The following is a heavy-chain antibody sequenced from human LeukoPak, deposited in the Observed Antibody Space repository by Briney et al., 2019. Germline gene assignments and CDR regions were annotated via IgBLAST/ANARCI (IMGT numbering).Heavy chain of an antibody. CDR1: GFTFSNSA. CDR3: ARNTAGAFDI. J-gene: IGHJ3*02. CDR2: INNVASHI. D-gene: IGHD3-10*01. Sequence: GGSLRLSCAASGFTFSNSAMNWVRQAPGKGLEWVSSINNVASHIYYADSVRGRFTISRDNAKNSVSLQMSNLRAEDTAVYYCARNTAGAFDIWGQGTMVTVSS. V-gene: IGHV3-21*04.